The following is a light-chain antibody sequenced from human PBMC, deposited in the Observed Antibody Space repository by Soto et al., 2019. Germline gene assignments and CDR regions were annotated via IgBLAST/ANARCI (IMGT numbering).Light chain of an antibody. V-gene: IGKV3-11*01. CDR2: DAS. J-gene: IGKJ1*01. CDR1: QSVNIY. CDR3: QQRSNWPRT. Sequence: EIVMTQSPATLSVSPGERATLSCRASQSVNIYLAWYQQKPGQAPRLLIYDASNRATGIPARFSGSGSGTDFTLTISSLEPEDFAVYYCQQRSNWPRTFGQGTKVDIK.